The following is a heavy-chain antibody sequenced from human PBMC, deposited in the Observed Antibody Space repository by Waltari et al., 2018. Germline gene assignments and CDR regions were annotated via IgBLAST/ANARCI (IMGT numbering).Heavy chain of an antibody. V-gene: IGHV3-48*03. CDR3: VAGGYDFWSGRIY. CDR2: ISSGGSNI. D-gene: IGHD3-3*01. CDR1: GFTFSSYE. Sequence: PLVESGGGLVQPGGSLRLSCAASGFTFSSYEMNWVRQAPGTGLEWVSYISSGGSNIYHADAVKGRFTISRDNAKRSLFLQMNSLRAGDTSVYYCVAGGYDFWSGRIYWGQGTLVTVSS. J-gene: IGHJ4*02.